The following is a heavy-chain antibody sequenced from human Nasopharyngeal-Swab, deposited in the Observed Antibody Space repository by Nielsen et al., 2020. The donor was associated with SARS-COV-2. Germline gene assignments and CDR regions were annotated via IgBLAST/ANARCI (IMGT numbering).Heavy chain of an antibody. CDR2: INPSGGST. J-gene: IGHJ6*02. D-gene: IGHD3-3*01. CDR3: VVGFLEWSGTYGMDV. CDR1: GYTFTSYY. Sequence: ASVKVSCKASGYTFTSYYMHWVRQAPGQGLEWMGIINPSGGSTSYAQKFQGRVTITADESTSTAYMELSSLRSEDTAVYYCVVGFLEWSGTYGMDVWGQGTTVTVSS. V-gene: IGHV1-46*01.